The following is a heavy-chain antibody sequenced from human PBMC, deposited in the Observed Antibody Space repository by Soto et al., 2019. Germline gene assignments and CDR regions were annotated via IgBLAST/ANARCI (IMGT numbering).Heavy chain of an antibody. V-gene: IGHV4-4*07. CDR2: IYTSGST. CDR1: GGSISSYY. D-gene: IGHD2-2*01. CDR3: ARAQRLYCSSTSCYSNRNGDPLDY. J-gene: IGHJ4*02. Sequence: SETLSLTCTVSGGSISSYYWSWIRQPAGKGLEWIGRIYTSGSTNYNPSLKSRVTMSVGTSKNQFSLKLSSVTAADTAVYYCARAQRLYCSSTSCYSNRNGDPLDYWGQGTLVTVSS.